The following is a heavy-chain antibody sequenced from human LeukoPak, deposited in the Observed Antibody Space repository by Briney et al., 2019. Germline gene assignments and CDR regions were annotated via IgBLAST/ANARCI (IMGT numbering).Heavy chain of an antibody. D-gene: IGHD1-26*01. Sequence: GGSLRLSCAASGFTFSSYEMNWVRQAPGKGLEWVSYISSSGSTIYYADSVKGRFTISRDNSKNTLYLQMNSLRVEDTAVYYCAKDPMAGARVFDYWGQGTLVTVSS. J-gene: IGHJ4*02. CDR2: ISSSGSTI. CDR1: GFTFSSYE. CDR3: AKDPMAGARVFDY. V-gene: IGHV3-48*03.